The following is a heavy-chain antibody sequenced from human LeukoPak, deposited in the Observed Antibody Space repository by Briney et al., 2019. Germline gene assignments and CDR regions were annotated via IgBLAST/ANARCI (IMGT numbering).Heavy chain of an antibody. J-gene: IGHJ4*02. D-gene: IGHD6-19*01. CDR1: GGSISSYY. CDR2: ISFSGST. CDR3: ASGVGGWYFDY. Sequence: SETLSLTCTVSGGSISSYYWSWIRQPPGKGLEWIGSISFSGSTNYNPSLKSRVTVSIDTSKNQFSLKLNSVTAADTAVYYCASGVGGWYFDYWAQGTLVTVSS. V-gene: IGHV4-59*01.